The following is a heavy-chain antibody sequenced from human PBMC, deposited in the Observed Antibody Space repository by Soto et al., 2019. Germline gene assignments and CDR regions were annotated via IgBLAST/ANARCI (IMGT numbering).Heavy chain of an antibody. CDR3: ARTTGVPNTLRSRYFFDY. V-gene: IGHV4-61*01. CDR2: VYYCGTT. Sequence: PSETLSLTCSVSGGSVSNKTYYWSWIRQPPGKRLEWIGYVYYCGTTNYNPSLKSRVTISVDLSKNQFSLRLSSVTTADTALYYCARTTGVPNTLRSRYFFDYWGQGTLVTVSS. J-gene: IGHJ4*02. CDR1: GGSVSNKTYY. D-gene: IGHD4-17*01.